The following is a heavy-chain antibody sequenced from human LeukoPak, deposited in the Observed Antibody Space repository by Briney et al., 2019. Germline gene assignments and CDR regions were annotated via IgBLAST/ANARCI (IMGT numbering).Heavy chain of an antibody. CDR1: GFTFSSYA. CDR2: ISFDGSNK. J-gene: IGHJ3*02. CDR3: ARDLTGHDAFDI. V-gene: IGHV3-30*01. D-gene: IGHD3-9*01. Sequence: GGSLRLSCAAPGFTFSSYAMHWVRQAPGKGLEWVAVISFDGSNKYYADSVKGRFTISRDNSKNTLYLQMNSLRAEDTAVYYCARDLTGHDAFDIWGQGTMVTVSS.